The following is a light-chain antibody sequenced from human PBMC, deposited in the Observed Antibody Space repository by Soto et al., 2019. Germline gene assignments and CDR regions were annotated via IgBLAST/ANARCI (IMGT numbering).Light chain of an antibody. V-gene: IGLV2-14*01. CDR3: SSYTRQYTPSYV. CDR2: EAS. CDR1: SSDVGGYNY. J-gene: IGLJ1*01. Sequence: QSALTQPASVSGSPGQSITLSCTGTSSDVGGYNYVSWYQHHPGKAPKLMIYEASNRPSGISHRFSGSKSGNTASLTISGLRAEDEADYYCSSYTRQYTPSYVFGTGTKLTVL.